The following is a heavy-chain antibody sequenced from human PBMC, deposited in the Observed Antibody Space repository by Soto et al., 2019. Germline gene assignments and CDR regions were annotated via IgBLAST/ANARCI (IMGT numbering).Heavy chain of an antibody. D-gene: IGHD3-10*01. Sequence: QITLKESGPPLVKPTQTLTLTCTFSGFSLSTSGEAVAWIRQPPGKALEWLVIIYWDDDKRYTPLLNRRLTLTKDASKNQVFLMMTDMDPADTATYYCAHTEAGTSGRDLDYWGQGTRVTVSS. CDR1: GFSLSTSGEA. CDR2: IYWDDDK. J-gene: IGHJ4*02. V-gene: IGHV2-5*02. CDR3: AHTEAGTSGRDLDY.